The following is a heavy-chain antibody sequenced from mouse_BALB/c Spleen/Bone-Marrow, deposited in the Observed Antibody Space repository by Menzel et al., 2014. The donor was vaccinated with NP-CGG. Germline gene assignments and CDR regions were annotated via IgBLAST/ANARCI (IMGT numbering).Heavy chain of an antibody. CDR3: AKGGHVMDY. V-gene: IGHV1-9*01. Sequence: QVQFQQSGAELMKPGASVMISCKATGYTFSDYWIEWVKQRPGHGLEWIGEILPGGGSTNYNENFKGKATFTADTSSNTAYMQLSSLTSEDSAVYYCAKGGHVMDYWGQGTSVTVSS. CDR2: ILPGGGST. D-gene: IGHD1-1*02. CDR1: GYTFSDYW. J-gene: IGHJ4*01.